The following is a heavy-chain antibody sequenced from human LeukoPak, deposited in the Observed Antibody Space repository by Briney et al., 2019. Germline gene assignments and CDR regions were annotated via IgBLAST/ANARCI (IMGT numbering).Heavy chain of an antibody. CDR1: GYTFTGYY. Sequence: ASVKVSCKASGYTFTGYYMHWVRQAPGQGLEWMGWINPSSGGTNYAQKFQGRVTMTRDTSISTAYMELSRLRSDDTAVYYCARAFPSIAARPGAVDYWGQGTLVTVSS. V-gene: IGHV1-2*02. CDR3: ARAFPSIAARPGAVDY. D-gene: IGHD6-6*01. J-gene: IGHJ4*02. CDR2: INPSSGGT.